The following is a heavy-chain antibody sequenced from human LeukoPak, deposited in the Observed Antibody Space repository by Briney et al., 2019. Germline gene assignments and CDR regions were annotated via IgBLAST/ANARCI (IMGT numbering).Heavy chain of an antibody. J-gene: IGHJ6*02. Sequence: SETLSLTCTVSGGSISTYYWSWIRQPPGKGLEWIAYIFYTGSTNYNPSLKSRVTISVDTSKNQFSLKLSSVTAADTAVYYCARGWVGYYYGMDVWGQGTTVTVSS. CDR3: ARGWVGYYYGMDV. V-gene: IGHV4-59*01. D-gene: IGHD1-26*01. CDR2: IFYTGST. CDR1: GGSISTYY.